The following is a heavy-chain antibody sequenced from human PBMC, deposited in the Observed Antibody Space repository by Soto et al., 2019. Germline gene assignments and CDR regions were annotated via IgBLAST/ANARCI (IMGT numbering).Heavy chain of an antibody. CDR2: IYYSGST. CDR3: ASGTGSYDFWSGYFSDYYYGMDV. J-gene: IGHJ6*02. D-gene: IGHD3-3*01. Sequence: SETLSLTCTVSGGSISSSSYYWGWIRQPPGKGLEWIGSIYYSGSTYYNPSLKSRVTISVDTSKNQFSLKLSPVTAADTAVYYCASGTGSYDFWSGYFSDYYYGMDVWGQGTTVTVSS. CDR1: GGSISSSSYY. V-gene: IGHV4-39*01.